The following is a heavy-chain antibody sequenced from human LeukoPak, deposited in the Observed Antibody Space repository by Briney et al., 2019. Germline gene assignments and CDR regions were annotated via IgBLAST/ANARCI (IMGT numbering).Heavy chain of an antibody. D-gene: IGHD3-9*01. J-gene: IGHJ6*04. CDR3: ARGRRYIYGMDV. CDR2: INHSGST. CDR1: GGSFRGYY. V-gene: IGHV4-34*01. Sequence: SETVSLTCAVYGGSFRGYYWSWIPQPPGKGLELIGEINHSGSTNYNPSLKSRVTISVNTSKNQFSLQLSSGHAPDSPVYYCARGRRYIYGMDVGGGGTTVTVPS.